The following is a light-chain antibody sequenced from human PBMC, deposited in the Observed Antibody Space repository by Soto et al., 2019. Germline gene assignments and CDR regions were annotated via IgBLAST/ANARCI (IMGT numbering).Light chain of an antibody. CDR1: QSVRSN. J-gene: IGKJ4*01. CDR3: QQYNNWPALT. V-gene: IGKV3-15*01. Sequence: EIVMTQSPATLSVSPGERATLSCRASQSVRSNLAWYQQKPGQAPRLLIYGASTRATGIPARLSGSGSGTEFTLIISSLQSEDFALYYCQQYNNWPALTFGGGTKVEIK. CDR2: GAS.